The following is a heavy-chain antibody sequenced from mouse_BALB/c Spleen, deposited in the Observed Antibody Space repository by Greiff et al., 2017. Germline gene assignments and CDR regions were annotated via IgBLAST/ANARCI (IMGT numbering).Heavy chain of an antibody. D-gene: IGHD2-3*01. V-gene: IGHV1-12*01. CDR1: GYTFTSYN. J-gene: IGHJ4*01. CDR2: IYPGNGDT. Sequence: QVQLQQPGAELVKPGPSVKMSCKVSGYTFTSYNMHWVKQTPGQGLEWIGAIYPGNGDTSYNQKFKGKATLTADKSSSTAYMQLSSLTSEDSAVYYCARGGYYIYYAMDYWGQGTSVTVSS. CDR3: ARGGYYIYYAMDY.